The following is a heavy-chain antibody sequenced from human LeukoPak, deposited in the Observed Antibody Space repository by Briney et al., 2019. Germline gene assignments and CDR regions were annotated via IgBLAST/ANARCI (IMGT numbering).Heavy chain of an antibody. CDR2: ISGSGSSA. CDR1: GFTFSRFA. Sequence: GGSLRLSCEISGFTFSRFAMNWVRQSPGQGLEWISIISGSGSSAYYADSVKGRFIVSRDNFKNTVNLEMSSLRVEDTAVYYCVPEGFDIWGQGKMVTVSS. J-gene: IGHJ3*02. V-gene: IGHV3-23*01. CDR3: VPEGFDI.